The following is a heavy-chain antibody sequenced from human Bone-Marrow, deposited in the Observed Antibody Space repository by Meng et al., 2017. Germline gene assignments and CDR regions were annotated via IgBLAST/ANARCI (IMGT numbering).Heavy chain of an antibody. J-gene: IGHJ3*02. CDR1: GFTFSSYA. CDR2: ISYDGSNK. V-gene: IGHV3-30*04. D-gene: IGHD3-22*01. Sequence: GESLKISCAASGFTFSSYAMHWVRQTPGKGLEWVAVISYDGSNKYYADSVKGRFTISRDNSKNTLYLQMNSLRAEDTAVYYCASADSSYYDAFDIWGQGTMVTVSS. CDR3: ASADSSYYDAFDI.